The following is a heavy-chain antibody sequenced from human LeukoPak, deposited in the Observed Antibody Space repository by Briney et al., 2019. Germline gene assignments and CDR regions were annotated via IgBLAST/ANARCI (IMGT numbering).Heavy chain of an antibody. V-gene: IGHV1-8*02. CDR1: GGTFSSYA. D-gene: IGHD3-16*02. J-gene: IGHJ6*03. Sequence: ASVKVSCKASGGTFSSYAINWVRQATGQGLEWMGWMNPNSGNTGYAQKFQGRVTMTRNTSISTAYMELSSLRSEDTAVYYCARGRKPYYDYVWGSYRTASYYMDVWGKGTTVTISS. CDR2: MNPNSGNT. CDR3: ARGRKPYYDYVWGSYRTASYYMDV.